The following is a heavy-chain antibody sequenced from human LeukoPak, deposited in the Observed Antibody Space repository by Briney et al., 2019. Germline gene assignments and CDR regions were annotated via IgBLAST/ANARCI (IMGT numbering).Heavy chain of an antibody. CDR3: SSSEKYGSGSYDY. D-gene: IGHD3-10*01. J-gene: IGHJ4*02. Sequence: SETLSLTCTVSGGSISSYYRSWIRQPPGKGLEWIGYIYYTVSTNYNPSLKSRVTISVDTSKKQFSLKLTFGSAADTAAYYCSSSEKYGSGSYDYWGQGTLVTVSS. CDR1: GGSISSYY. CDR2: IYYTVST. V-gene: IGHV4-59*01.